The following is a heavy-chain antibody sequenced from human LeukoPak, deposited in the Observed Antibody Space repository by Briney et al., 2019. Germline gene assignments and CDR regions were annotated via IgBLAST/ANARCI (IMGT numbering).Heavy chain of an antibody. D-gene: IGHD1-1*01. CDR1: GDIVSSNRVT. Sequence: SQTLSLTCGLSGDIVSSNRVTWHWIRQSPSRGLEWLGRTYYRSKLNNDYEVSVKGRITINPDTSKNQFSLQLNSVTPEDTAVYFCARAIDGTFDYWGQGTLVTVSS. V-gene: IGHV6-1*01. J-gene: IGHJ4*02. CDR3: ARAIDGTFDY. CDR2: TYYRSKLNN.